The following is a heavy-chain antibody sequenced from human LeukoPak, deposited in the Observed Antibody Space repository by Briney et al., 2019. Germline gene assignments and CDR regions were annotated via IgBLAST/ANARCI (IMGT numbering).Heavy chain of an antibody. CDR1: GLTFR. CDR3: ARDSQMDV. CDR2: ISSSSSYI. V-gene: IGHV3-21*01. Sequence: SGGSLRLSCAASGLTFRMRWVRQAPGKGLEWVSSISSSSSYIHYADSVKGRFTISRDNAKNSLYLQMNILRAEDTAVYYCARDSQMDVSGKGTTVTVSS. J-gene: IGHJ6*04.